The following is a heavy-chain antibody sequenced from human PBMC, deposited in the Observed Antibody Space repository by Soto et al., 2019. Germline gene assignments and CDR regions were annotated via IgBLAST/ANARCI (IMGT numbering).Heavy chain of an antibody. CDR3: ARERYDNSGYFDYFDN. Sequence: QVQLVQSGAEVKKPGASVKVSCKASGYTFTSYAIHWVRQAPGQRLEWMGWINAGNGNTKYSQNFQGRVTITRDTSASTAYMELSSLRSEDTAVYFCARERYDNSGYFDYFDNWGQGTLVTVSS. CDR1: GYTFTSYA. D-gene: IGHD3-22*01. J-gene: IGHJ4*02. V-gene: IGHV1-3*01. CDR2: INAGNGNT.